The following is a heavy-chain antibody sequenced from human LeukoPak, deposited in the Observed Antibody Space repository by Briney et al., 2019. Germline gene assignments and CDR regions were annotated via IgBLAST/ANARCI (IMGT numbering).Heavy chain of an antibody. CDR1: GGTISSYY. CDR3: ARGKGQWLVPFDY. CDR2: IYYSGST. J-gene: IGHJ4*02. D-gene: IGHD6-19*01. Sequence: PSETLSFTCSGYGGTISSYYWSWIRQPPGKGLEWIGYIYYSGSTNYNPSIKSRVTISVETTKNQFSLKLSSVTAADTAVYYCARGKGQWLVPFDYWGQGTLVTVSS. V-gene: IGHV4-59*01.